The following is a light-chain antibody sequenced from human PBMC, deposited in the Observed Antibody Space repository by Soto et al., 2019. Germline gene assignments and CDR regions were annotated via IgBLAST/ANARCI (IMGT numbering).Light chain of an antibody. CDR1: QAISIY. Sequence: DIQMTQSPSSLSTSVGDRVTITCRASQAISIYLAWYQQKPGKVPKLLIYAASTLQSGGPSRFSGSGSGTDFTLTSSSLQPEDVATYYCQKYNSAPPTFGQGTKVEIK. J-gene: IGKJ1*01. CDR2: AAS. V-gene: IGKV1-27*01. CDR3: QKYNSAPPT.